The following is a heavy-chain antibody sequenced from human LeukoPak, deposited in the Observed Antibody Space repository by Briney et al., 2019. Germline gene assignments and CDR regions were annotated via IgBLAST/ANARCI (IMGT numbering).Heavy chain of an antibody. J-gene: IGHJ6*03. CDR1: GYTFTSYY. CDR2: INPSGGST. Sequence: ASVKVSCKASGYTFTSYYMHWVRQAPGQGLEWMGIINPSGGSTSYAQKFQGRATMTRDTSTSTVYMELSSLRSEDTAVYYCARRTVTHNYYYYYYMDVWGKGTTVTVSS. D-gene: IGHD4-17*01. V-gene: IGHV1-46*01. CDR3: ARRTVTHNYYYYYYMDV.